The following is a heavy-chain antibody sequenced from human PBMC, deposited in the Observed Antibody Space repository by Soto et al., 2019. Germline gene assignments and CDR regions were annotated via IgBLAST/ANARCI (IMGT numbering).Heavy chain of an antibody. J-gene: IGHJ5*02. CDR2: ISAYNGNT. CDR3: ARDMYSGYDFEGWFDP. D-gene: IGHD5-12*01. CDR1: GYTFTSYG. V-gene: IGHV1-18*01. Sequence: ASVKVSCKASGYTFTSYGISWVRQAPGQGLEWMGWISAYNGNTNYAQKLQGRVTMTTDTSTSTAYMELRSLRSDDTAVYYCARDMYSGYDFEGWFDPWGQGTLVTVSS.